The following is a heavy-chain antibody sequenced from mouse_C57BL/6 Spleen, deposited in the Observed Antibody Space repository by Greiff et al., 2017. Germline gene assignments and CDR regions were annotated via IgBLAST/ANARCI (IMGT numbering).Heavy chain of an antibody. CDR1: GFTFSSYG. CDR2: ISSGGSYT. J-gene: IGHJ1*03. CDR3: ASTGRGYFDV. D-gene: IGHD4-1*02. V-gene: IGHV5-6*01. Sequence: EVQLVESGGDLVKPGGSLKLSCAASGFTFSSYGMSWVRQTPDKRLEWVATISSGGSYTYYPDSVKGRFTISRDNAKNTLYLQMSSLKSEDTAMYYCASTGRGYFDVWGTGTTVTVSS.